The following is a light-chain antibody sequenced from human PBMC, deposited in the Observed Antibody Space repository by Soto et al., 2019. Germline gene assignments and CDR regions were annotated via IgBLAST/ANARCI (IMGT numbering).Light chain of an antibody. J-gene: IGKJ4*01. V-gene: IGKV3-20*01. CDR2: GAS. Sequence: EIVLTQSPGTLSLSPGERATLSCRASQSVSSSYLAWYQQKPGQAPRLLIYGASSRATGIPDRFSGSGSGTDFTVTISRLEPEDFEVYYCQQYGSSQTFGGGTKVAIK. CDR1: QSVSSSY. CDR3: QQYGSSQT.